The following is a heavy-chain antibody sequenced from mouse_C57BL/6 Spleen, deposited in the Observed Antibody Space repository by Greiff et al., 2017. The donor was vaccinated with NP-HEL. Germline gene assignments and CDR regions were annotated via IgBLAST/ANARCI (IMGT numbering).Heavy chain of an antibody. J-gene: IGHJ2*01. D-gene: IGHD3-2*02. V-gene: IGHV1-19*01. CDR2: INPYNGGT. CDR3: AREGLRLLDY. Sequence: VQLQQSGPVLVKPGASVKMSCKASGYTFTDYYMNWVKQSHGKSLEWIGVINPYNGGTSYNQKFKGKATLTVDKSSSTAYMELNSLTSEDSAVYYCAREGLRLLDYWGQGTTLTVSS. CDR1: GYTFTDYY.